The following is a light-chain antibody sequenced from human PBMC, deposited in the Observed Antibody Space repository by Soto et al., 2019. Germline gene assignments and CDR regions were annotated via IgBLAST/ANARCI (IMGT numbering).Light chain of an antibody. Sequence: QSVLTQPASVSGSAGQSITISCTGTSSDVGGYIYVSWYQQHPGKAPKLMIYDVTSRPSGVSYRFSGSKSGNTASLTISGLQAEDEADYYCSSYTTSSSYVFGTGTEVTVL. V-gene: IGLV2-14*01. CDR2: DVT. J-gene: IGLJ1*01. CDR1: SSDVGGYIY. CDR3: SSYTTSSSYV.